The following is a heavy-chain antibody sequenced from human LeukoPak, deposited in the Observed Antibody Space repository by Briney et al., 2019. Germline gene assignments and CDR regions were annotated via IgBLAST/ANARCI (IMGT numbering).Heavy chain of an antibody. J-gene: IGHJ4*02. CDR3: ARVGAWDLQRVFEY. V-gene: IGHV3-7*01. CDR1: GVRFGDYW. D-gene: IGHD1-26*01. CDR2: IKQVGAEK. Sequence: GGSLRLSCAAPGVRFGDYWMTWARHIPGKGLEWVANIKQVGAEKHYAESVEGRFIISRDNAKNSLFLEMDSLKVEDTAVYYCARVGAWDLQRVFEYWGQGTLVTVSS.